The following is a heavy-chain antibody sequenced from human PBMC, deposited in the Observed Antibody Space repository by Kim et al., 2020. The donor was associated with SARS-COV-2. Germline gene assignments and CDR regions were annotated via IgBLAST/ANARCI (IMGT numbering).Heavy chain of an antibody. Sequence: ASVKVSCKASGYTFTGYYLHWVRQAPGQGLEWMGRINPNGNGADYAENFRGRITMTKDTSISTAYMELSRLTSDDPAMYYCTRVEGDVVRGVWADWGQRT. CDR2: INPNGNGA. CDR1: GYTFTGYY. V-gene: IGHV1-2*06. D-gene: IGHD3-10*01. CDR3: TRVEGDVVRGVWAD. J-gene: IGHJ4*02.